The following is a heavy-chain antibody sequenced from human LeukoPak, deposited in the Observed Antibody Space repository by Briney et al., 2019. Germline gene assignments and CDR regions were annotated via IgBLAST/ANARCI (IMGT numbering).Heavy chain of an antibody. D-gene: IGHD1-1*01. J-gene: IGHJ4*02. Sequence: GGSLRLSCAASGFTFSSYAMSWVRQAPGKGLEWVSATSGSGGSTYYADSVKGRFTISRDNSKNTLYLQMNSLRAEDTAVYYCAKDSVSNWAFDYWGQGTLVTVSS. CDR2: TSGSGGST. CDR1: GFTFSSYA. V-gene: IGHV3-23*01. CDR3: AKDSVSNWAFDY.